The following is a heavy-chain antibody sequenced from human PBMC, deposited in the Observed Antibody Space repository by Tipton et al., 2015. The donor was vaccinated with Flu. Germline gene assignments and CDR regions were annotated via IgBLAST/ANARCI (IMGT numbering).Heavy chain of an antibody. CDR1: ESTFSGAV. V-gene: IGHV3-73*01. CDR3: AAGLSDFAGYPRLES. Sequence: VQLVQSGGALVQPGRSLRLSCAASESTFSGAVMHWVRQAPGKGLEWVGRIRSIANSYATSYAASVKGRFTISRDVSKNMAYLQMNTLKTEDTAVYYCAAGLSDFAGYPRLESLGQGTLVTVSS. J-gene: IGHJ4*02. CDR2: IRSIANSYAT. D-gene: IGHD3-9*01.